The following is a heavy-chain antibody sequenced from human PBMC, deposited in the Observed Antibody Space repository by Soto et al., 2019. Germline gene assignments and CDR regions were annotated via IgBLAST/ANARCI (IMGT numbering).Heavy chain of an antibody. J-gene: IGHJ6*02. V-gene: IGHV1-69*13. CDR2: IIPIFGAA. Sequence: SVKVSCKASGGTFSSYAISWVRQAPGQGLEWMGGIIPIFGAANYAQKFQGRVTITADESTSTAYMELSSLRSEDTAVYYCARYWVVVAATTLYYYGMDVWGQGNKVTVS. CDR1: GGTFSSYA. D-gene: IGHD2-15*01. CDR3: ARYWVVVAATTLYYYGMDV.